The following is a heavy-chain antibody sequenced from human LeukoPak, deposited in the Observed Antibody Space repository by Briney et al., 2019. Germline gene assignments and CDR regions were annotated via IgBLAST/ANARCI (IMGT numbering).Heavy chain of an antibody. CDR1: GGSISSRNYY. Sequence: SETLSLTCTVSGGSISSRNYYWGWIRQPPGEGLEWIGKISDSGNTYYSPSLRSRVTISIDTSKNQFSLKLSSVTAADTAVYYCARGISSGWSRAVGYWGQGTLVTVSS. V-gene: IGHV4-39*07. D-gene: IGHD6-19*01. CDR2: ISDSGNT. CDR3: ARGISSGWSRAVGY. J-gene: IGHJ4*02.